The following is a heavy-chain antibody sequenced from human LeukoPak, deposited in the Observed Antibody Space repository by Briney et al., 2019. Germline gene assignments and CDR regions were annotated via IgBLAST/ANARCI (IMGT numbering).Heavy chain of an antibody. V-gene: IGHV1-2*04. Sequence: ASVKVSCKASGYTYTGCYMHWVRQAPGQGLEWMGWINPNSGGTNYAQKFQGWVTMTRDTSITTAYMELSRLRSDDTAVYHCARGVGGFSPYYGMDVWGQRTTVTVSS. CDR3: ARGVGGFSPYYGMDV. D-gene: IGHD3-16*01. CDR1: GYTYTGCY. J-gene: IGHJ6*02. CDR2: INPNSGGT.